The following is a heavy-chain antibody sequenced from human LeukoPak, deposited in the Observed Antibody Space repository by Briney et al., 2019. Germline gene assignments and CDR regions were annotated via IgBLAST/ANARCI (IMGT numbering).Heavy chain of an antibody. CDR2: IKQDGSEK. Sequence: GGSLRLSCAASGFTFSSYWMSWVRQAPGKGLEWVANIKQDGSEKYYVDSVKGRFTISRDNAKNSLYLQMTSLRAEDTAVYYCARSRYCSSTSCYGEYYFDYWGQGTLVTVSS. CDR1: GFTFSSYW. V-gene: IGHV3-7*03. D-gene: IGHD2-2*01. CDR3: ARSRYCSSTSCYGEYYFDY. J-gene: IGHJ4*02.